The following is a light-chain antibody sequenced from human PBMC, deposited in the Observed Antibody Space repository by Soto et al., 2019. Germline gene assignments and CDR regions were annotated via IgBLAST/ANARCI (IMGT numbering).Light chain of an antibody. J-gene: IGLJ1*01. CDR2: DVT. CDR3: SSFTTSNTYV. Sequence: QSALTQPASVSGSPGRSIAISCTGTSSDVGAYTYVSWYQQHPGKAPKLIIYDVTNRPSGVSDRFSGSKSGNTASLTISGLQAEDEADYYCSSFTTSNTYVFGTGTKVTVL. V-gene: IGLV2-14*01. CDR1: SSDVGAYTY.